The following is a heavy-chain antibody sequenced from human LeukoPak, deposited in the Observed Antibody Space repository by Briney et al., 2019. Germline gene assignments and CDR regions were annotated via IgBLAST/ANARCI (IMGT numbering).Heavy chain of an antibody. CDR1: GFTFSSYA. J-gene: IGHJ5*02. V-gene: IGHV3-23*01. D-gene: IGHD3-10*01. Sequence: GGSLRLSCAASGFTFSSYAMSWVRQAPGKGLEWVSAISGSGGSTYYSDSVKGRFTISGDNSKNTLYLQMNSLRAEDTAVYYCAKHRYRGVIPNWFDPWGQGTLVTVSS. CDR2: ISGSGGST. CDR3: AKHRYRGVIPNWFDP.